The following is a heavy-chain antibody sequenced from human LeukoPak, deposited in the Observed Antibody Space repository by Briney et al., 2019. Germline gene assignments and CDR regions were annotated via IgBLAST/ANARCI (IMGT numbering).Heavy chain of an antibody. V-gene: IGHV3-49*04. J-gene: IGHJ4*02. D-gene: IGHD1-26*01. Sequence: GGSLRLSCTASGFTFGDYAMSWVRQAPGKGLEWVGFIRSKAYGGTTEYAASVKGRFTISRDDSKSIAYLQMNSLKTEGTAVYYCTRGGVGATLWGQGTLVTVSS. CDR3: TRGGVGATL. CDR1: GFTFGDYA. CDR2: IRSKAYGGTT.